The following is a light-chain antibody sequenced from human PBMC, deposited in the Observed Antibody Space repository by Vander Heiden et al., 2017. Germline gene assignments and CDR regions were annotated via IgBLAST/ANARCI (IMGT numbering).Light chain of an antibody. V-gene: IGLV1-51*01. J-gene: IGLJ3*02. CDR1: SSNIGNNY. Sequence: QSVLTQPPSVSAAPGQQATISCSGSSSNIGNNYVSWYQQLPVTAPKLLIYDNNKRPSGIPDRFSGSKSGTSATLGITGLQTGDEADYYCGTWDSSLSAVLFGGGTKLTVL. CDR3: GTWDSSLSAVL. CDR2: DNN.